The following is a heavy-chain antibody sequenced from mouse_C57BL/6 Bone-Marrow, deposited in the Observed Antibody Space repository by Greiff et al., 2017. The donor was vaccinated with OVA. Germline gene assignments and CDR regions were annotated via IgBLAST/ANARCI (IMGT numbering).Heavy chain of an antibody. J-gene: IGHJ2*01. CDR2: IDPENGDT. CDR3: TTIWYEDY. CDR1: GFTIKDDY. V-gene: IGHV14-4*01. Sequence: VQLQQSGAELVRPGASVKLSCTASGFTIKDDYMHWVKQRPEQGLEWIGWIDPENGDTEYASKFQGKATITADTSSNTAYLQLRSLTSEDTAVSYCTTIWYEDYWGQGTTLTVSS. D-gene: IGHD2-14*01.